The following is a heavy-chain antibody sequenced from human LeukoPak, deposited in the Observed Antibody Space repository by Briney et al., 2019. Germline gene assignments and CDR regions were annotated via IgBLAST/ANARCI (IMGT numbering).Heavy chain of an antibody. CDR3: AANSQPLLRYCSSGSCYADS. J-gene: IGHJ4*02. V-gene: IGHV1-18*01. CDR1: GYTFTSYG. CDR2: LSAYNGDT. D-gene: IGHD2-15*01. Sequence: ASVKVSCKASGYTFTSYGISWVRQAPGQGLQWMGWLSAYNGDTNYAQRLQGRVTMTTDTSTSTAYMELRSLRSDDTAVYYCAANSQPLLRYCSSGSCYADSWGQGTLVTVSS.